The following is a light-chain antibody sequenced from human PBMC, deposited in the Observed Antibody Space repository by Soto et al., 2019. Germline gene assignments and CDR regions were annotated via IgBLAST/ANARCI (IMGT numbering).Light chain of an antibody. V-gene: IGKV3-11*01. Sequence: EIVLTQSPSTLSLSPGDRATLSCRASQSLSVSYIAWYQQKPGQAPRLLIYDASKRATGIPARFSGSGFGTDYTLTISSLEPEDFAVYYCQQRSKWRTFGQGTKVDIK. CDR2: DAS. CDR1: QSLSVS. CDR3: QQRSKWRT. J-gene: IGKJ1*01.